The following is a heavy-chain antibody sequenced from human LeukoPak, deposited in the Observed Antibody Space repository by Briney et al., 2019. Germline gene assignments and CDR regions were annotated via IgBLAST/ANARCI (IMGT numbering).Heavy chain of an antibody. CDR2: ISYSGST. V-gene: IGHV4-59*01. CDR1: GGSLSSAY. CDR3: ARYIRGPNYYIDV. D-gene: IGHD1-14*01. J-gene: IGHJ6*03. Sequence: SETLSLTCTASGGSLSSAYWSWIRQPPGKGLEWIGYISYSGSTNYNPSLNSRLTISLDTSKNHFSLKLSSVTAADTAIYFCARYIRGPNYYIDVWGKGTTVTVSS.